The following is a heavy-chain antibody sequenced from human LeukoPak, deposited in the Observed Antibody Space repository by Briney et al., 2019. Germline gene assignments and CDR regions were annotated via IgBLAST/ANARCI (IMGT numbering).Heavy chain of an antibody. V-gene: IGHV3-64D*06. CDR3: ARVGAAPGHFDY. CDR2: ISSNGGST. D-gene: IGHD6-13*01. Sequence: PGGSLRLSCSASGFTFSRYTMHWVRQAPGKGLEYVSAISSNGGSTYYADSVRDRFTISRDNSRNTLYLQMSSLRAEDTAVYYCARVGAAPGHFDYWGQGTQLTVSS. CDR1: GFTFSRYT. J-gene: IGHJ4*02.